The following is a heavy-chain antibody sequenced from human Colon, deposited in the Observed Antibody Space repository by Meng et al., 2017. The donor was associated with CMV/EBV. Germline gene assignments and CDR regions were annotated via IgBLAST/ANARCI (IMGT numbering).Heavy chain of an antibody. CDR2: ISGSAGGT. D-gene: IGHD3-3*01. CDR1: GFTFRDYY. CDR3: GTVADFWSGYTY. J-gene: IGHJ4*02. Sequence: GESLKISYVVSGFTFRDYYMSWIRQAPGKGLEWVSAISGSAGGTYYADSVRGRFTISRDNSKNTLYLQMNTLRAEDTAVYYCGTVADFWSGYTYWGQGTLVTVSS. V-gene: IGHV3-23*01.